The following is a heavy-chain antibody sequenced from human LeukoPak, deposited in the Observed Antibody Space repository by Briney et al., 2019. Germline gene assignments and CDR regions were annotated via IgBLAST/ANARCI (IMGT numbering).Heavy chain of an antibody. CDR3: AREFGDYGDPWFDY. CDR1: GGSISSSSYY. CDR2: IYYSGST. V-gene: IGHV4-39*07. J-gene: IGHJ4*02. Sequence: SETLSLTCTVSGGSISSSSYYWGWIRQPPGKGLEWIGSIYYSGSTYYNPSLKSRVTISVDTSKNQFSLKLSSVTAADTAVYYCAREFGDYGDPWFDYWGQGTLVTVSS. D-gene: IGHD4-17*01.